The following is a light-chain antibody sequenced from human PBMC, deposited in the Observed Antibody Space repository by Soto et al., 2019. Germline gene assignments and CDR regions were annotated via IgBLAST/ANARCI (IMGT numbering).Light chain of an antibody. CDR1: SSDVDDYNY. J-gene: IGLJ1*01. CDR2: DVS. CDR3: GSDSSSGAPEV. V-gene: IGLV2-14*03. Sequence: QSALTQPASVSGSPGQSITISCTGSSSDVDDYNYVAWYQQHPDKAPKLMIFDVSSRPSGVSNRVSGSKSGSTNYLTISGFQAKDEDDYFCGSDSSSGAPEVFGTGTKLTVL.